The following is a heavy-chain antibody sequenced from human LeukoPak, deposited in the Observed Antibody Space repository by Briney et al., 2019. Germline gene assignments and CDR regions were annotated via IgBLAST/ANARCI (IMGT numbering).Heavy chain of an antibody. CDR3: AKDRLAAAGPIWFDP. V-gene: IGHV3-23*01. Sequence: PGGSLRLSCAASGFTFSSYAMGWVRQAPGKGLEWVSAISGSGGSTYYADSVKGRFTISRDNSKNTLYLQMNSLRAEDTAVYYCAKDRLAAAGPIWFDPWGQGTLVTVSS. CDR2: ISGSGGST. CDR1: GFTFSSYA. D-gene: IGHD6-13*01. J-gene: IGHJ5*02.